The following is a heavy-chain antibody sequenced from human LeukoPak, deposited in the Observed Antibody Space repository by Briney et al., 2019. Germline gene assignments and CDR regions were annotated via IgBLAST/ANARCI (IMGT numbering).Heavy chain of an antibody. Sequence: GGSLRLSCAASGFTFSSYGMHWVRQAPGKGLEWVAVISYDGSNKYYADSVKGRFTIFRDNSKNTLYLQMNSLRAEDTAVYYCAEVMATSTTWGQGTLVTVSS. J-gene: IGHJ5*02. D-gene: IGHD5-24*01. CDR2: ISYDGSNK. CDR3: AEVMATSTT. CDR1: GFTFSSYG. V-gene: IGHV3-30*03.